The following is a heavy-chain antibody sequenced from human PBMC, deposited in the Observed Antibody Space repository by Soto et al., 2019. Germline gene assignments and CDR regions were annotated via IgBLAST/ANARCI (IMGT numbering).Heavy chain of an antibody. CDR2: IYYSGST. CDR1: GGSISSGGYY. Sequence: SETLSLTCTVSGGSISSGGYYWSWIRQHPGKGLEWIGYIYYSGSTYYNPSLKSRVTISVDTSKNQFSLKLSSVTAADTAVYYCARANYDILTGYYHFDYWGQGTLVTVSS. J-gene: IGHJ4*02. V-gene: IGHV4-31*03. CDR3: ARANYDILTGYYHFDY. D-gene: IGHD3-9*01.